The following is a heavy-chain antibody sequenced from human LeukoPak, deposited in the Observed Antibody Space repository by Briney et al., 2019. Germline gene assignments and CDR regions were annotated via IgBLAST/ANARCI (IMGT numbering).Heavy chain of an antibody. J-gene: IGHJ6*02. CDR1: GYSFTSYW. CDR2: IYPGDSDT. CDR3: AKSTSSAYGVDV. V-gene: IGHV5-51*01. Sequence: GESLKISCKGSGYSFTSYWVAWVRQMPGKGLEWMGIIYPGDSDTKYSPSFQGQVTISADKSISTAYLQLNSLKASDTAMYYCAKSTSSAYGVDVWGQGTTVTVSS.